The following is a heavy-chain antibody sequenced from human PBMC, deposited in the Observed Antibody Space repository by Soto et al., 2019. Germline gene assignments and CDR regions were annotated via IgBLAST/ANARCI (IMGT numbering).Heavy chain of an antibody. CDR3: ARDLFYGDSPRYYYYYGMDV. CDR2: IYYSGST. D-gene: IGHD4-17*01. J-gene: IGHJ6*02. Sequence: SETLSLTCTVSGGSISSYYWSWIRQPPGKGLEWIGYIYYSGSTNYNPSLKSRVTISVDTSKNQFSLKLSSVTAADTAVYYCARDLFYGDSPRYYYYYGMDVWGQGTTVTVSS. V-gene: IGHV4-59*01. CDR1: GGSISSYY.